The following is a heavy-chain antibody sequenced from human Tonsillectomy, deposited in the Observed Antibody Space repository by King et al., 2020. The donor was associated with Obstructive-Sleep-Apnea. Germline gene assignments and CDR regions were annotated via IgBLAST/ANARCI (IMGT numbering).Heavy chain of an antibody. CDR3: ARGSYPVIYYFDY. Sequence: VQLVESGGGLVKPGGSLRLSCAASGFTFSSYSMNWVRQAPGKGLEWVSSISSSSSYIYYADSVKGGFTISRDNAKNSLYLQMNSLRAEDTAVYYCARGSYPVIYYFDYWGQGTLVTVSS. CDR2: ISSSSSYI. D-gene: IGHD1-26*01. CDR1: GFTFSSYS. V-gene: IGHV3-21*01. J-gene: IGHJ4*02.